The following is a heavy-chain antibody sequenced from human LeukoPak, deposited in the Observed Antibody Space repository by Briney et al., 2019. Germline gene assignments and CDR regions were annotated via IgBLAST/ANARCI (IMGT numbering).Heavy chain of an antibody. Sequence: GGSLRLSCAASGFTFSSYTLHWVSQAPGKGLEWVAVISYDGANKYYADSVKGRFTISRDNSKNTLYLQMNSLRAEDTAVYYCARNPRDDSSGLDYWGQGTLVTVSS. J-gene: IGHJ4*02. CDR1: GFTFSSYT. D-gene: IGHD3-22*01. CDR2: ISYDGANK. V-gene: IGHV3-30-3*01. CDR3: ARNPRDDSSGLDY.